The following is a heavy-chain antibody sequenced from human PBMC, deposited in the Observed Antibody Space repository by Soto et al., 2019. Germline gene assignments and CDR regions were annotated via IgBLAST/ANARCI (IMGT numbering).Heavy chain of an antibody. CDR2: INAYNGNT. J-gene: IGHJ6*02. Sequence: KSGASVKVSCKASGYSFTRYGIGWARQAPGQGLEWMGWINAYNGNTNYAQNLQGRLTLTTDTSTTTAYMELRSLRSNDTAIYYCAMVDVYVTPSPQDVWGQGTTVTVSS. CDR3: AMVDVYVTPSPQDV. CDR1: GYSFTRYG. D-gene: IGHD3-16*01. V-gene: IGHV1-18*01.